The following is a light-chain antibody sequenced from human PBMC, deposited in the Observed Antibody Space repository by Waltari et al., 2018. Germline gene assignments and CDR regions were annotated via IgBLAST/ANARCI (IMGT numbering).Light chain of an antibody. CDR2: WAS. Sequence: DIVVTQSPDSLALSMGERAAISCRSSRRVLSSTNSNNYLAWYQQRPGQPPKLLIYWASTRVSGVPDRFDGSGSGTDFTLTISSLQAEDLAVYYCQQYYTTPWTFGHGTRLEIK. CDR1: RRVLSSTNSNNY. V-gene: IGKV4-1*01. J-gene: IGKJ2*02. CDR3: QQYYTTPWT.